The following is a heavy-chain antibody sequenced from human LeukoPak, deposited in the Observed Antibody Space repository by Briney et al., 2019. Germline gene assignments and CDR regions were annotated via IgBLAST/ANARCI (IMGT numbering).Heavy chain of an antibody. J-gene: IGHJ4*02. V-gene: IGHV3-23*01. D-gene: IGHD6-13*01. CDR1: GFTVSSYA. CDR3: AKDRAQQLVLDF. CDR2: IIGSGSST. Sequence: GRSLRLSCAASGFTVSSYAISWVRQAPGKGLEWVSAIIGSGSSTYYAYSVKGRFTISRDNSKNTLFLQMNSLRAEDTAVYYCAKDRAQQLVLDFWGQGTLVTVSS.